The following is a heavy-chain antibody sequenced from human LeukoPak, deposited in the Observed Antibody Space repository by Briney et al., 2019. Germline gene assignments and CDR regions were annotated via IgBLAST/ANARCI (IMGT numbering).Heavy chain of an antibody. Sequence: GGSLRLSCIASGFTFSSYAMNWVRQVPGKGLEWVSHISSSSNTIYNADSVKGRFAISRDNAENSLYLQMNSLRDEDTAVYYCVRLTGYCSGGSCAMDVWGQGTTVTVSS. CDR1: GFTFSSYA. CDR3: VRLTGYCSGGSCAMDV. CDR2: ISSSSNTI. D-gene: IGHD2-15*01. J-gene: IGHJ6*02. V-gene: IGHV3-48*02.